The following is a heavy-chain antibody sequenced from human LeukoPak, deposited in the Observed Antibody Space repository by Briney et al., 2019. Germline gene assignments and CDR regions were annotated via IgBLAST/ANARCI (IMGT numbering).Heavy chain of an antibody. Sequence: ASVKVSCKASGYTFTTYGISWVRQAPGQGLEWMGWISAYNGNTNYAQKLQGRVTMTTDTSTSTAYMELRSLRSDDTAVYYCARADHYYYYMDVWGKGTTVTVSS. CDR2: ISAYNGNT. CDR1: GYTFTTYG. V-gene: IGHV1-18*01. CDR3: ARADHYYYYMDV. J-gene: IGHJ6*03.